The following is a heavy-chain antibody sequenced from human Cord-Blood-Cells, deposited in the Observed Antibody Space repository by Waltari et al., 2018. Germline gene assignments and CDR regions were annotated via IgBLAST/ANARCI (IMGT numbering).Heavy chain of an antibody. D-gene: IGHD6-6*01. J-gene: IGHJ4*01. CDR1: GFTFSNAW. CDR2: IKSKTDGGTT. V-gene: IGHV3-15*01. CDR3: TRRIAARWGDY. Sequence: VEAGGGLVKPGGSLRLYCAASGFTFSNAWMSWVRQAPGKGQELVGRIKSKTDGGTTDYAEPVKGRFTITRDDSKNTLDQQMNSLKTERSVVYYGTRRIAARWGDYCSHVTLVTVSA.